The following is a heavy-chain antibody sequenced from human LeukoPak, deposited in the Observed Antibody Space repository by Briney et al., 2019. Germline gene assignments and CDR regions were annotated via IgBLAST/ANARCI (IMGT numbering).Heavy chain of an antibody. CDR3: ARYCSDGRCHSDCFDY. CDR1: GFSFSDYW. CDR2: IKSDGSRT. D-gene: IGHD2-15*01. V-gene: IGHV3-74*01. J-gene: IGHJ4*02. Sequence: PGGSLRLSCAASGFSFSDYWMHCVRQAPGKGLVWVSRIKSDGSRTDYADSVRGRFTISRDNAKNRLYLQMNSLRAEDTAVYYCARYCSDGRCHSDCFDYWGQGALVTVSS.